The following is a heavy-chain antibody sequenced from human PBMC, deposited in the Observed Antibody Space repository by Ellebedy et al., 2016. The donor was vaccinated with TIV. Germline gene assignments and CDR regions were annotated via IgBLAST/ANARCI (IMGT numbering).Heavy chain of an antibody. CDR3: ARVWIGDSFDY. CDR2: IYPGDSDT. D-gene: IGHD3-16*01. CDR1: GYTFANYW. J-gene: IGHJ4*02. V-gene: IGHV5-51*01. Sequence: ASVKVSCKGSGYTFANYWIGWVRQMPGKGLEWMGIIYPGDSDTRYSPSFQGQVTISADKSISTAYLQWSSLKASDTAMYYCARVWIGDSFDYWGQGTLVTVSS.